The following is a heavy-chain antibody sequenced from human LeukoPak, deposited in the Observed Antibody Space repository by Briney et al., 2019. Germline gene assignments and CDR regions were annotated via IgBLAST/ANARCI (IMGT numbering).Heavy chain of an antibody. Sequence: SETLSLTCTVSGGSISSSSYYWGWIRQPPGKGLEWIGSIYYSGSTYYNPSLKSRVTISVDTSKNQFSLKLSSVTAADTAVYYCARVTTVVTHVFDYWGQGTLVTVSS. CDR2: IYYSGST. J-gene: IGHJ4*02. V-gene: IGHV4-39*07. D-gene: IGHD4-23*01. CDR3: ARVTTVVTHVFDY. CDR1: GGSISSSSYY.